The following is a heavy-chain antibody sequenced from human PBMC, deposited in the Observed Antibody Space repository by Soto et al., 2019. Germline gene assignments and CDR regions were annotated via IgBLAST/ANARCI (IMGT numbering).Heavy chain of an antibody. CDR2: IYEYDDQ. V-gene: IGHV2-5*05. J-gene: IGHJ4*02. CDR1: GFSLTTEGVA. CDR3: AQRDRASGGLFAY. Sequence: QITLKESGPPLVKPTQTLTLTCSFSGFSLTTEGVAVGWIRQSPGKALEWLSVIYEYDDQQSAKSLRGSRTIAKDTSKIQVGLTLGNMEPLDAAMYSCAQRDRASGGLFAYWGQGILVTVSS. D-gene: IGHD3-10*01.